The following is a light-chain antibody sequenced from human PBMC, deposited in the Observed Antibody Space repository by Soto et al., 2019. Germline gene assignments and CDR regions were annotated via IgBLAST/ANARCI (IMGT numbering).Light chain of an antibody. CDR1: QGIRND. V-gene: IGKV1-6*01. Sequence: AIPMTQSPSSLSASVGDRVTITCRASQGIRNDLGSFQQKPGKAPKLLIYAVSNLQSGVPSRFSGSGSGTDFTLTISSLQPVDFATYYCLQDYNYPWTFGQGTKVEIK. J-gene: IGKJ1*01. CDR2: AVS. CDR3: LQDYNYPWT.